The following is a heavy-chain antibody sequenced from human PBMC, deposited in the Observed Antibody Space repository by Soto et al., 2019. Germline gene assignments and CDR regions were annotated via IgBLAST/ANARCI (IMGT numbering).Heavy chain of an antibody. Sequence: PGGSLRLSCAASGFTFSSYAMHWVRQAPGKGLEWVAFICSSGRNKYYADSVKGRFTISRDNAKNSLYLQMNSLRAEDTAVYYCARVHEMDDYGSMVYGMDVWGQGTTVTVSS. CDR2: ICSSGRNK. J-gene: IGHJ6*02. V-gene: IGHV3-30*04. D-gene: IGHD4-17*01. CDR1: GFTFSSYA. CDR3: ARVHEMDDYGSMVYGMDV.